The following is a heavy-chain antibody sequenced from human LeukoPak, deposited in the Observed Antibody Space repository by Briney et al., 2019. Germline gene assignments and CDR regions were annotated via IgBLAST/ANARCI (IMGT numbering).Heavy chain of an antibody. CDR3: ARDSGGGSWAYYYYYMDV. D-gene: IGHD2-15*01. V-gene: IGHV4-4*07. CDR2: IYTSGST. Sequence: SETLSLTCTVSGGSISSYYWSWIRQPAGKGLEWIGRIYTSGSTNYNPSLKSRVTMSVDTSKNQFSLKLSSVTAADTAVYYCARDSGGGSWAYYYYYMDVWCKGTTVTVSS. CDR1: GGSISSYY. J-gene: IGHJ6*03.